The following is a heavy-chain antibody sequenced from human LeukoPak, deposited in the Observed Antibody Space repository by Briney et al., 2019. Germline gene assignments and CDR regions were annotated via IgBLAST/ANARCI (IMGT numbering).Heavy chain of an antibody. V-gene: IGHV4-38-2*01. CDR2: IHHSGST. CDR1: SLSISSGYY. D-gene: IGHD5-24*01. Sequence: QPSETLSLTCAVSSLSISSGYYGVWIRQPPGKGLEWIGSIHHSGSTYYNPSLRSRVTISVDTSKNQFSLKLTSVTAVDTAMYYCARRGPGDGYSRGLLYYWGQGTLVTVSS. J-gene: IGHJ4*02. CDR3: ARRGPGDGYSRGLLYY.